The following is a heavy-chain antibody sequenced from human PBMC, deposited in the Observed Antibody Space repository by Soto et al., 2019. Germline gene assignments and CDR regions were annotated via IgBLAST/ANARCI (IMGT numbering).Heavy chain of an antibody. CDR2: IIPIFGTA. Sequence: ASVKVSCKASGGTLSSYAISWVRQAPAQGLEWMGGIIPIFGTANYAQKFQGRVTITADETTSTDYMELSSLTSEETHVYYCARRTRDFCLFYHYYYGMDVWGQRTTVPVS. J-gene: IGHJ6*02. V-gene: IGHV1-69*13. CDR3: ARRTRDFCLFYHYYYGMDV. D-gene: IGHD3-16*01. CDR1: GGTLSSYA.